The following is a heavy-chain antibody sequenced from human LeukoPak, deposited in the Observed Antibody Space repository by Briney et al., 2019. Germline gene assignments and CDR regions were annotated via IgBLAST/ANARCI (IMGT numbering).Heavy chain of an antibody. CDR1: GFTVSSNY. J-gene: IGHJ6*02. V-gene: IGHV3-53*01. D-gene: IGHD6-13*01. Sequence: GGSLRLSCAASGFTVSSNYMSWVRQAPGKGLEWVSVIYSGGSTYYADSVKGRFTISRDNSKNTLYLQMNSLRAEDTAVYYCARDIASAFYYGLDPWGQGTTVTVSS. CDR3: ARDIASAFYYGLDP. CDR2: IYSGGST.